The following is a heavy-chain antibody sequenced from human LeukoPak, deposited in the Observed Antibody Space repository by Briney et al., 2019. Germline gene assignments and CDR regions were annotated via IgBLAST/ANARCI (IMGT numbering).Heavy chain of an antibody. Sequence: SETLSLTCTVSGGSISSYYWSWIRQPAGKGLEWIGRIYTSGSTNYNPSLKSRVTMSVDTSKDQFSLKLSSVTAADTAVYYCARVRVVISGYYFDYWGQGTLVTVSP. CDR1: GGSISSYY. V-gene: IGHV4-4*07. D-gene: IGHD3-3*01. J-gene: IGHJ4*02. CDR2: IYTSGST. CDR3: ARVRVVISGYYFDY.